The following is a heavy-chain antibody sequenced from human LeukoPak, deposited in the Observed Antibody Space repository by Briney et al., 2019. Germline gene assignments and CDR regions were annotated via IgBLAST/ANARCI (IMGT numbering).Heavy chain of an antibody. CDR1: GFTFSSYG. CDR2: IRYDGSKK. V-gene: IGHV3-30*02. Sequence: GGSLRLSCAPSGFTFSSYGLHWVRQAPGKGREWVAFIRYDGSKKYYADSVKGRFTISRDNSKNALYLQMNSLRAEDTAVYYCAKDMVVAADYWGQGTLVTVSS. CDR3: AKDMVVAADY. J-gene: IGHJ4*02. D-gene: IGHD2-15*01.